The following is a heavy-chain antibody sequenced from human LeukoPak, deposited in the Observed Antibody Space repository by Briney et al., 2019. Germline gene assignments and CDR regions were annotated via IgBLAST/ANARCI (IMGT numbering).Heavy chain of an antibody. V-gene: IGHV4-39*01. Sequence: PSETLSLTCTVSGRSISSSSYYWGWIRQPPGRGLEWIGSIYYSGSTYYNPSLKSRVTISVDTSKNQFSLKLSSVTAADTAVYYCARQIGFITMVRGVTAEYFQHWGQGTLVTVSS. J-gene: IGHJ1*01. D-gene: IGHD3-10*01. CDR2: IYYSGST. CDR3: ARQIGFITMVRGVTAEYFQH. CDR1: GRSISSSSYY.